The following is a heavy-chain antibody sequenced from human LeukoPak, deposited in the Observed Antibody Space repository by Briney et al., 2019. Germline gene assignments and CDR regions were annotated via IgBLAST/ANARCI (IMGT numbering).Heavy chain of an antibody. Sequence: PGGSLRLSCAASGFTFSSYGMHWVRQAPGKGLEWVSYISSSSSTIYYADSVKGRFTISRDNAKNSLYLQMNSLRDEDTAVYYCASSANDYGGNPFDYWGQGTLVTVSS. V-gene: IGHV3-48*02. CDR1: GFTFSSYG. CDR2: ISSSSSTI. J-gene: IGHJ4*02. CDR3: ASSANDYGGNPFDY. D-gene: IGHD4-23*01.